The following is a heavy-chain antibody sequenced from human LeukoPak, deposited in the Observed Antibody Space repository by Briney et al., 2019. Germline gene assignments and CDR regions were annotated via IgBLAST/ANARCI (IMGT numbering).Heavy chain of an antibody. V-gene: IGHV4-34*01. CDR2: INHSGST. D-gene: IGHD3-10*01. CDR3: ARAKGSGSYFNWFDP. Sequence: SETLSLTCAVYGGSFSCYYCNWIRQPPGKGREWMGEINHSGSTNYNPSLKSRVTISVDTSKNQFSLKLSSVTAADTAVYYCARAKGSGSYFNWFDPWGQGTLVTVSS. J-gene: IGHJ5*02. CDR1: GGSFSCYY.